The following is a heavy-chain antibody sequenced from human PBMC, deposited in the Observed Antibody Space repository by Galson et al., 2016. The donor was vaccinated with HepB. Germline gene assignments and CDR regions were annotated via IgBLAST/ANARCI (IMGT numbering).Heavy chain of an antibody. CDR3: ATLNLRTGGDA. D-gene: IGHD3-3*01. V-gene: IGHV4-34*01. J-gene: IGHJ5*02. CDR2: IDHSGTP. Sequence: SETLSLTCAASGGSFSGYYWSWIRQPPGKGLEWIGEIDHSGTPNFNPSLKSRVTMSVDTSKNQFSLKLSSVTAADTAIYYCATLNLRTGGDAWGQGSLVTVSS. CDR1: GGSFSGYY.